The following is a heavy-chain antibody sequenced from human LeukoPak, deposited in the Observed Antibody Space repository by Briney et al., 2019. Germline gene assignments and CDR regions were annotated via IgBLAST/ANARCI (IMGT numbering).Heavy chain of an antibody. CDR3: AKMGATTNFDY. CDR1: GFTFSDYY. J-gene: IGHJ4*02. Sequence: PGGSLRLSCAASGFTFSDYYMSWVRQAPGKGLEWVANIKQDGSEKYYVDSVKGRFTISRDNAKNSLYLQMNSLRAEDTAVYYCAKMGATTNFDYWGQGTLVTVSS. CDR2: IKQDGSEK. D-gene: IGHD1-26*01. V-gene: IGHV3-7*01.